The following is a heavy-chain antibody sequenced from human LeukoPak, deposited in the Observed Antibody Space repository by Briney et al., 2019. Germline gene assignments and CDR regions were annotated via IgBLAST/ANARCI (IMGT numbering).Heavy chain of an antibody. J-gene: IGHJ6*02. Sequence: ASVKVSCKASGYTFTGYYIHWVRQAPGQGLEWMGWINPNSGGTIYAQKFQGRVTMTRDTSISTAYMELSRLRSDDTAFYYCVRDNVGAPRDYYYGMDVWGQGTTVTVSS. D-gene: IGHD1-26*01. CDR3: VRDNVGAPRDYYYGMDV. V-gene: IGHV1-2*02. CDR1: GYTFTGYY. CDR2: INPNSGGT.